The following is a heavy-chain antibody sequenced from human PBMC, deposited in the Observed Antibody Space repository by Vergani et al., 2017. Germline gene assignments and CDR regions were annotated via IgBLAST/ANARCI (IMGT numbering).Heavy chain of an antibody. CDR2: ISWNRGSI. V-gene: IGHV3-9*01. J-gene: IGHJ4*02. D-gene: IGHD6-13*01. CDR3: AKAPAAVTRLGYFDY. Sequence: EVQLVESGGGLVQPGRSLRLSCAASGFTFDDYAMHWVRQAPGKGLEWVSGISWNRGSIGYADSVKSRFTISRDNAKNSLYLQMNSLRAEDTALYYCAKAPAAVTRLGYFDYWGQGTLVTVSS. CDR1: GFTFDDYA.